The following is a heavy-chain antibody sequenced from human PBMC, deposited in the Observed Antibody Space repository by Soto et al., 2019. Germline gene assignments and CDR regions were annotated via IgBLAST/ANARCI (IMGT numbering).Heavy chain of an antibody. CDR2: IYYSGST. Sequence: SETLSLTCTVSGGSISSGGYYWSWIRQHPGKGLEWIGYIYYSGSTYYNPSLKSRVTISVDTSKNQFSLKLSSVTAADTAVYYCARVGYYDSSGLGGNFDYWGQGTLVTVSS. CDR1: GGSISSGGYY. CDR3: ARVGYYDSSGLGGNFDY. D-gene: IGHD3-22*01. V-gene: IGHV4-31*03. J-gene: IGHJ4*02.